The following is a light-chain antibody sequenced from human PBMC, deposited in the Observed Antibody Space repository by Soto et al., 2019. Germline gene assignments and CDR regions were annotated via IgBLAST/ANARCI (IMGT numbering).Light chain of an antibody. CDR1: QSVGGY. V-gene: IGKV3-11*01. CDR3: QQRSNWPIT. CDR2: DAS. J-gene: IGKJ5*01. Sequence: EFVLTQSPAPLSLSPGERATLSCRASQSVGGYVAWYQQRPGQAPRVLIYDASNRATGIPVRFSGSGSGTDFTLTISSLEPEDFAVYYCQQRSNWPITFGQGTRLEIK.